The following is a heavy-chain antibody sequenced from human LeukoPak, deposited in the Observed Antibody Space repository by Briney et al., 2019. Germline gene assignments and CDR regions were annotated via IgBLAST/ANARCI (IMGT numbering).Heavy chain of an antibody. Sequence: SETLSLTCTVSGGSISSYYWSWIRQPPGKGLEWIGYIYYSGSTNYNPSLKSRVTISVDTSKNQFSLKLSSVTAADTAVYYCARTSGFRVAEKYYFDYWGQGTLVTVSS. CDR1: GGSISSYY. CDR2: IYYSGST. CDR3: ARTSGFRVAEKYYFDY. J-gene: IGHJ4*02. V-gene: IGHV4-59*01. D-gene: IGHD6-19*01.